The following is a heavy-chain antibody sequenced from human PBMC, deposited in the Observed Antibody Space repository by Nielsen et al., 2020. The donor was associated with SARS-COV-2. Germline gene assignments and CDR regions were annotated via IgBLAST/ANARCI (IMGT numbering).Heavy chain of an antibody. J-gene: IGHJ3*02. Sequence: GSLRLSCAVYGGSFSGYYWSWIRQPPGKGLEWIGEINHSGSTNYNPSLKSRVTISVDTSKNQFSLKLSSVTAADTAVYYCARGESPPDAFDIWGQGTMVTVSS. CDR3: ARGESPPDAFDI. V-gene: IGHV4-34*01. CDR1: GGSFSGYY. CDR2: INHSGST.